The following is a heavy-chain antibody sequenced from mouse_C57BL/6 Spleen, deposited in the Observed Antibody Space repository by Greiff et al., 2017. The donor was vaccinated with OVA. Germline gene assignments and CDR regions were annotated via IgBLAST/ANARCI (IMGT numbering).Heavy chain of an antibody. CDR2: IHPNSGST. CDR1: GYTFTSYW. CDR3: AREDALELLFAY. Sequence: QVQLQQPGAELVKPGASVKLSCKASGYTFTSYWMHWVKQRPGQGLEWIGMIHPNSGSTNYNEKFKSKVTLTVDKSSSTAYMQLSSLTSEDSAVYYCAREDALELLFAYWGQGTLVTVSA. V-gene: IGHV1-64*01. J-gene: IGHJ3*01.